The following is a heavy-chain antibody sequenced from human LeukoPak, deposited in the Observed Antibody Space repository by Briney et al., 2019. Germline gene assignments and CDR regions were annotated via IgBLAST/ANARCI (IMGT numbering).Heavy chain of an antibody. CDR1: GFSFNNAW. V-gene: IGHV3-15*01. CDR3: AKHKPRGWLVVTAPYYFDY. CDR2: IRGKTDGEIT. D-gene: IGHD2-21*02. Sequence: GGSLRLSCAASGFSFNNAWMTWVRQAPGKGLEWVGRIRGKTDGEITDYAAPVQGRFTISRDDSKDTLYLQMNSLKTEDTAVYYCAKHKPRGWLVVTAPYYFDYWGQGTLVTVSS. J-gene: IGHJ4*02.